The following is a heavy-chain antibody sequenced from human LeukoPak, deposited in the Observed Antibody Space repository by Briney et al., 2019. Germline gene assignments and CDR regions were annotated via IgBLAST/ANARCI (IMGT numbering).Heavy chain of an antibody. Sequence: PSETLSLTCTVSGGSISSYYWSWIRQPPGKGLEWIGYIYYSGSTNYNPSLKSRVTISVDTSKNQFSLKLSSVTAADTAVYYCARPVKGYCSSTSCYHPFDIWGQGTMVTVSS. V-gene: IGHV4-59*12. CDR1: GGSISSYY. D-gene: IGHD2-2*01. CDR2: IYYSGST. CDR3: ARPVKGYCSSTSCYHPFDI. J-gene: IGHJ3*02.